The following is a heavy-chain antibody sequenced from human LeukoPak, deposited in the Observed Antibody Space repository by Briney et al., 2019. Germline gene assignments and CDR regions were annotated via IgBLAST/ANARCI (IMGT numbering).Heavy chain of an antibody. CDR2: INPNSGGT. Sequence: GASVKVSCKASGYTFTGYYMHWVRQAPGQGLEWMGWINPNSGGTNYAQKFQGRVTMTRDTSISTAYMELSRLTSDDTAVYYCARTQSLGRQLVKKYYFDYWGQGTLVTVSS. CDR3: ARTQSLGRQLVKKYYFDY. V-gene: IGHV1-2*02. D-gene: IGHD6-6*01. CDR1: GYTFTGYY. J-gene: IGHJ4*02.